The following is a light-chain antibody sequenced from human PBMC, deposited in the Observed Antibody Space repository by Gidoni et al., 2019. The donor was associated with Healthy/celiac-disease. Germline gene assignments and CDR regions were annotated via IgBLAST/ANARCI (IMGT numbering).Light chain of an antibody. CDR1: QGISSY. Sequence: AIRMTQSPSSFSASTGDRVTITCRASQGISSYLAWYQQKPGKAPKLLIYAASTLQSGVPSRFSGSGSGTDCTLTISCLQSEDFATYYCQQYYSYPRTFGQXTKVEIK. CDR3: QQYYSYPRT. J-gene: IGKJ1*01. CDR2: AAS. V-gene: IGKV1-8*01.